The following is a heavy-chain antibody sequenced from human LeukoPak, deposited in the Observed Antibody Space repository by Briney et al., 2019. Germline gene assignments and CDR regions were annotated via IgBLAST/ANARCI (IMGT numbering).Heavy chain of an antibody. V-gene: IGHV3-21*01. CDR2: ISSSSSYI. Sequence: GGSLRLSCAASGFTFSSYSINWVRQAPGKGLEWVSSISSSSSYIYYADSVKGRFTISRDNAKNSLYLQMNSLRAEDTAVYYCARDRNVVDFDYWGQGTLVTVSS. CDR1: GFTFSSYS. J-gene: IGHJ4*02. D-gene: IGHD2-2*01. CDR3: ARDRNVVDFDY.